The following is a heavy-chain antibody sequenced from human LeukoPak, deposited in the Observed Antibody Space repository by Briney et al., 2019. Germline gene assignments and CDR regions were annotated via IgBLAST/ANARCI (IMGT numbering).Heavy chain of an antibody. Sequence: PGGSLRLSCAASGFTLSSYSMNWVRQAPGKGLEWVSSISSSSSYIYYADSVKGRFTISRDNAKNSLYLQMNSLRAEDTAVYYCARSLPGLTVTTPLEDWGQGTLVTVSS. CDR2: ISSSSSYI. J-gene: IGHJ4*02. V-gene: IGHV3-21*01. D-gene: IGHD4-17*01. CDR1: GFTLSSYS. CDR3: ARSLPGLTVTTPLED.